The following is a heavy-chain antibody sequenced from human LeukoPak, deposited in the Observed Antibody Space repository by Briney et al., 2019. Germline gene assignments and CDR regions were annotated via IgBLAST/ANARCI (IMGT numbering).Heavy chain of an antibody. Sequence: GGSLRLSCAASGFTFDDYGMSWLRQAPGKALEGVSGINWDGGSTGYADSVKGRFTISRDNAKNSLYLQMNSLRAEDTALYHCARGSDLFDYWGQGTLVTVSS. J-gene: IGHJ4*02. V-gene: IGHV3-20*01. CDR1: GFTFDDYG. CDR2: INWDGGST. CDR3: ARGSDLFDY.